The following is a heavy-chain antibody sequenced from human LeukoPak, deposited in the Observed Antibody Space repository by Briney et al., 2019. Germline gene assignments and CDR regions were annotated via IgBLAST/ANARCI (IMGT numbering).Heavy chain of an antibody. Sequence: SQTLSLTCAVSGGSISSGGYSWSWIRQPPGKGLEWIGYIYHSGSTYYNPSLKSRVTISVDRSKNQFSLKLSSVTAADTAVYYCARGSDYERYPAHAFDIWGQGTMVTVSS. CDR3: ARGSDYERYPAHAFDI. J-gene: IGHJ3*02. D-gene: IGHD5-12*01. V-gene: IGHV4-30-2*01. CDR1: GGSISSGGYS. CDR2: IYHSGST.